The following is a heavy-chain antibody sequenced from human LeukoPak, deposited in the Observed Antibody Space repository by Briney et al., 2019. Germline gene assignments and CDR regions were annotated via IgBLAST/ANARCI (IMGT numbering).Heavy chain of an antibody. J-gene: IGHJ6*02. CDR3: AILRLTYYYYGMDV. D-gene: IGHD3-10*01. Sequence: PGGSLRLSCAASGFTFGSYAMSWVRQAPGKGLEWVSAISGSGGSTYYADSVKGRFTISRDNSKNTLYLQMNSLRAEDTAVYYCAILRLTYYYYGMDVWGQGTTVTVSS. CDR2: ISGSGGST. CDR1: GFTFGSYA. V-gene: IGHV3-23*01.